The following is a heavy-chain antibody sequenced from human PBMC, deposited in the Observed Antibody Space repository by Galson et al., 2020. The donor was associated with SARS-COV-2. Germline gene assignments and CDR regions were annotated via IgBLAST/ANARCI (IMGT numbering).Heavy chain of an antibody. Sequence: SQTLSLTCTVSGGSITSGDYYWSWIRQPPGKGLEWIGYIYYSGSTYYNPSLKSRVTISVDTSKNQFSLKLSSVTAAHTAVYYCARVSGRITIFGVVIIDAFDIWGQGTMVTVSS. J-gene: IGHJ3*02. CDR1: GGSITSGDYY. CDR2: IYYSGST. D-gene: IGHD3-3*01. V-gene: IGHV4-30-4*01. CDR3: ARVSGRITIFGVVIIDAFDI.